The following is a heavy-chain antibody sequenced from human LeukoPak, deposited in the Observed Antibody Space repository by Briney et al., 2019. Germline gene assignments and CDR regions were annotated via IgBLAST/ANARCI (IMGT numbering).Heavy chain of an antibody. CDR2: IKQDGGEK. V-gene: IGHV3-7*01. Sequence: PGGSLRLSCAVAGFTFTSHWMSWVRQAPGKGLEWVANIKQDGGEKYYGDSVRGRFTISRDNSKNTLYLQMNSLRAEDTAVYYCAKGPTLEPNYYYYYMDVWGKGTTVTVSS. J-gene: IGHJ6*03. CDR3: AKGPTLEPNYYYYYMDV. CDR1: GFTFTSHW. D-gene: IGHD1-1*01.